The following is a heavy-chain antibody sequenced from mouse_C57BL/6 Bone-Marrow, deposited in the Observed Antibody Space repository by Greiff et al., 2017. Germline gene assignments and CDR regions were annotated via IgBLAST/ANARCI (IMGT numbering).Heavy chain of an antibody. Sequence: QVHVKQSGAELAKPGASVKLSCKASGYTFTSYWMHWVKQRPGQGLEWIGYINPSSGYTKYNQKFKDKATLTADKSSSTAYMQLSSLTYEDSAVYYCARRRWLLNAMDYWGQGTSVTVSS. D-gene: IGHD2-3*01. CDR2: INPSSGYT. CDR1: GYTFTSYW. CDR3: ARRRWLLNAMDY. J-gene: IGHJ4*01. V-gene: IGHV1-7*01.